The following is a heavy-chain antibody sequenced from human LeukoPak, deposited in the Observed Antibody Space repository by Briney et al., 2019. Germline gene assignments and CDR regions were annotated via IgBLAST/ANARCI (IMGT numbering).Heavy chain of an antibody. CDR3: ARDYSVSGSFDY. D-gene: IGHD3-10*01. CDR1: GFTFSNYW. V-gene: IGHV3-7*01. Sequence: QAGGSLRLSCAASGFTFSNYWVNWVRQAPGKGLEWLANIKQDGSQSHYVDSVKGRFTISRDNAKNSLYLQMNTLRAEDTAVYYCARDYSVSGSFDYWGQGTLVTVSS. CDR2: IKQDGSQS. J-gene: IGHJ4*02.